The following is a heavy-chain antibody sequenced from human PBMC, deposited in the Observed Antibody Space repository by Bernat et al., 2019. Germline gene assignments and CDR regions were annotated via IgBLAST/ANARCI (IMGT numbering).Heavy chain of an antibody. D-gene: IGHD6-6*01. J-gene: IGHJ5*02. CDR3: ARGSKSSSSRNWFDP. CDR2: ISYDGSNK. CDR1: GFTFSSYA. Sequence: QVQLVESGGGVVQPGRSLRLSCAASGFTFSSYAMHWVRQAPGKGLEWVAVISYDGSNKYYADSVKGRFTISRDNSKNTLYLQMNSLRAEDTAVYYCARGSKSSSSRNWFDPWGQGTLVTVSS. V-gene: IGHV3-30-3*01.